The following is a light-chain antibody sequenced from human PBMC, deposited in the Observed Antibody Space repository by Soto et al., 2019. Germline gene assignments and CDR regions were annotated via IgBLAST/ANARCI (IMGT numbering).Light chain of an antibody. J-gene: IGLJ1*01. Sequence: QSALTQPDSVSGSPGQSITISCTGTSSYVGGYNYVSWYQHHPGKAPKLMIYDVSNQPSGVSNRFSGSKSGNTASLTISGLQPEDEADYYCSSYTTSNTRQIVLGTGTKLTVL. CDR3: SSYTTSNTRQIV. CDR1: SSYVGGYNY. V-gene: IGLV2-14*03. CDR2: DVS.